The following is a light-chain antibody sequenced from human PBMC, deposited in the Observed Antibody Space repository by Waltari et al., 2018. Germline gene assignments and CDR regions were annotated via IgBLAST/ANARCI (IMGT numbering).Light chain of an antibody. J-gene: IGLJ3*02. CDR3: AAWDDSLNGWV. Sequence: QSVVIQPPSASGTPGQRVTISCSGSSSNIVSNTVNWYQQLPGTAPKLLSYSNNHRPSRSPDRFSGSKSGTSASLAISGLQSEDETDYYCAAWDDSLNGWVFGGGTKLTVL. V-gene: IGLV1-44*01. CDR1: SSNIVSNT. CDR2: SNN.